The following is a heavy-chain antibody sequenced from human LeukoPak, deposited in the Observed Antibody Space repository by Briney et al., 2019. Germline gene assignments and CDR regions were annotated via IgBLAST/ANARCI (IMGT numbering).Heavy chain of an antibody. Sequence: GGSLRLSCAASGFTFSSYGMHWVRQAPGKGLEWVAFIRYDGSNKYYEDSVKGRFTISRDNSKNTLYLQMNSLRAEDTAVYYCATDTTHWVGYWGQGTLVAVSS. D-gene: IGHD1-26*01. V-gene: IGHV3-30*02. CDR2: IRYDGSNK. CDR1: GFTFSSYG. J-gene: IGHJ4*02. CDR3: ATDTTHWVGY.